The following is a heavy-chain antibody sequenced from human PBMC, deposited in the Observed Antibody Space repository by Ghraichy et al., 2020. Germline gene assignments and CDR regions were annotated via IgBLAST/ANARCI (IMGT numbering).Heavy chain of an antibody. CDR1: GGSFSGYY. CDR3: ASASGTVTTASGGMDV. Sequence: SETLSLTCAVYGGSFSGYYWSWIRQPPGKGLEWIGEINHSGSTNYNPSLKSRVTISVDTSKNQFSLKLSSVTAADTAVYYCASASGTVTTASGGMDVWGQGTTVTVSS. CDR2: INHSGST. D-gene: IGHD4-17*01. J-gene: IGHJ6*02. V-gene: IGHV4-34*01.